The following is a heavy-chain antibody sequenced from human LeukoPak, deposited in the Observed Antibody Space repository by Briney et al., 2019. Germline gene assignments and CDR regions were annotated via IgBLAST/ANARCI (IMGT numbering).Heavy chain of an antibody. V-gene: IGHV1-8*01. Sequence: ASVKVSCKASGFTFTNYDIHWVRQATGQGLEWMGWVNPNSANTAYAQKFQGRITMTRDTSISTVYMELSSLRYEDTAIYYCTRGGSSGWRTPNDDYWGQGTLVTVSS. D-gene: IGHD6-19*01. CDR2: VNPNSANT. CDR1: GFTFTNYD. CDR3: TRGGSSGWRTPNDDY. J-gene: IGHJ4*02.